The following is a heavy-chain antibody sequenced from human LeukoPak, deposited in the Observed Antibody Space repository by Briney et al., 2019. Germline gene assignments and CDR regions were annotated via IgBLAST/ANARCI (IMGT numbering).Heavy chain of an antibody. Sequence: GASVKVSCKASGYTFTSYGISWVRQAPGQGLEWMGWISAYNGNTNYAQKLQGRVTMTTDTSTSTAYMELSSLRSDDTAVYYCATGVTMVRGVITYYYYYYMDVWGKGTTVTISS. CDR2: ISAYNGNT. J-gene: IGHJ6*03. V-gene: IGHV1-18*01. CDR1: GYTFTSYG. CDR3: ATGVTMVRGVITYYYYYYMDV. D-gene: IGHD3-10*01.